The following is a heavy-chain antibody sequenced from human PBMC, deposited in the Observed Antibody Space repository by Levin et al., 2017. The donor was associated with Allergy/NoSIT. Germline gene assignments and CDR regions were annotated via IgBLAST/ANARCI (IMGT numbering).Heavy chain of an antibody. Sequence: GGSLRLSCAASGFTFSSYAMSWVRQAPGKGLEWVSAISGSGGSTYYADSVKGRFTISRDNSKNTLYLQMNSLRAEDTAVYYCAKEVKGWRLLWFRERGNYFDYWGQGTLVTVSS. D-gene: IGHD3-10*01. CDR3: AKEVKGWRLLWFRERGNYFDY. V-gene: IGHV3-23*01. CDR2: ISGSGGST. CDR1: GFTFSSYA. J-gene: IGHJ4*02.